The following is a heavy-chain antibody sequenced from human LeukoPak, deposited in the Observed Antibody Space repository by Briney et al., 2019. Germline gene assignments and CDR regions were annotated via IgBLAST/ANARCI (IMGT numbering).Heavy chain of an antibody. D-gene: IGHD3-10*01. Sequence: PGGSLRLSCAASGFTFTSYSMSWVRQAPGKGLEWVSGTSDRGDYTYYADSVKGRFTISRDNSKNTLYLQMNSLIAEDTAVYYCARGTLQWFGELLYHHFDYWGQGTLVTVSS. CDR3: ARGTLQWFGELLYHHFDY. CDR2: TSDRGDYT. J-gene: IGHJ4*02. CDR1: GFTFTSYS. V-gene: IGHV3-23*01.